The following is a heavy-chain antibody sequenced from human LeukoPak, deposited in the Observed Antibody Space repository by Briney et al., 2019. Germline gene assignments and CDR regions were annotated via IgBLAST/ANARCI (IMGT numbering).Heavy chain of an antibody. Sequence: GASVKVSCKASGYTFTGYYMHWVRQAPGQGLEWMGWINPNSGGTNYAQKFQGRVTMTRDTSISTAYMELSRMGADHRAVYYCAKPSDGGSYFGYWGQGTLVTVSS. J-gene: IGHJ4*02. D-gene: IGHD2-15*01. CDR3: AKPSDGGSYFGY. V-gene: IGHV1-2*02. CDR2: INPNSGGT. CDR1: GYTFTGYY.